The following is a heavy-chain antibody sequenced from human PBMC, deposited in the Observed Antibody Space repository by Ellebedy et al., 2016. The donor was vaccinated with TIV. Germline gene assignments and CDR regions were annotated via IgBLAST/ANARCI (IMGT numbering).Heavy chain of an antibody. CDR2: ISSSSSTI. V-gene: IGHV3-48*04. CDR1: GFTFSSYS. CDR3: ARGGSLRFFDNDY. J-gene: IGHJ4*02. Sequence: PGGSLRLSCAASGFTFSSYSMNRVRQAPGKGLEWVSYISSSSSTIYYADSVKGRFTISRDNAKNSLYLQMNSLRAEDTAVYYCARGGSLRFFDNDYWGQGTLVTVSS. D-gene: IGHD3-3*01.